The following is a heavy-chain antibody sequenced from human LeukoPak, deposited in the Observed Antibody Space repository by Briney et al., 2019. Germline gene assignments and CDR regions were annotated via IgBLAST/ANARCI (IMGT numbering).Heavy chain of an antibody. J-gene: IGHJ4*02. D-gene: IGHD1-26*01. Sequence: GGSLRLSCAASGFTFSSYGMSWVRQAPGKGLEWVSAISGSGGSTYYADSVKGRLTISRDNAKNSLYLQMNTLRAEDTAVYYCTRDEPSGSVVDYWGQGALVTVSS. CDR2: ISGSGGST. V-gene: IGHV3-23*01. CDR1: GFTFSSYG. CDR3: TRDEPSGSVVDY.